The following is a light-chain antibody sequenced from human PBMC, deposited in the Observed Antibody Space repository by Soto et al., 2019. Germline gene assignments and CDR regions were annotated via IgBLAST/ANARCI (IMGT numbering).Light chain of an antibody. J-gene: IGLJ1*01. CDR2: EVS. CDR3: SSYTSSSTLV. Sequence: QSALTQPASVSGSPGQSITISCTGTSSDVGGYNYVSWYQQHPGKAPKLMIYEVSNRPSGVSNRFSGSKSGNTASLTISALQAEDDADYYCSSYTSSSTLVFGTGTKLTVL. V-gene: IGLV2-14*01. CDR1: SSDVGGYNY.